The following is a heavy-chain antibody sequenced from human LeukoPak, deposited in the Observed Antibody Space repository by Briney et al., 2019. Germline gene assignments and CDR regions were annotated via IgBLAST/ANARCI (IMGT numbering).Heavy chain of an antibody. D-gene: IGHD2/OR15-2a*01. CDR3: AKAFSVFPDDQDSYDAFDI. J-gene: IGHJ3*02. CDR2: ISGSGGST. Sequence: GVLRLSCAASGFTFSSYAMSWVRQAPGKGLEWVSAISGSGGSTYYADSVKGRFTISRDNSRNTLYLQMNSLRAEDTAVYYCAKAFSVFPDDQDSYDAFDIWGQGTMVTVSS. V-gene: IGHV3-23*01. CDR1: GFTFSSYA.